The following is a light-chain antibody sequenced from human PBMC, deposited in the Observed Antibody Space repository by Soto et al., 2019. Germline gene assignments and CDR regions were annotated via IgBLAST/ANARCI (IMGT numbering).Light chain of an antibody. V-gene: IGLV8-61*01. J-gene: IGLJ3*02. CDR3: VLYMGSGISV. CDR1: SGSVSTTYY. CDR2: TTN. Sequence: QAVVTQEPAFSVSPGGTVTLTCGLTSGSVSTTYYPSWYQQTPGQAPRTLSYTTNTRSSGVPDRFSGSILGNKAALTITGAHADDESHYYCVLYMGSGISVFGGGTQLTVL.